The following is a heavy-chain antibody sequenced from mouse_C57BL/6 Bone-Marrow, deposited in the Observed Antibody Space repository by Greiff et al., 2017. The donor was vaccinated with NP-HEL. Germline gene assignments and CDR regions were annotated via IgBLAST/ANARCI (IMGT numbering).Heavy chain of an antibody. CDR1: GYTFTSYG. CDR2: IYPRSGNT. J-gene: IGHJ1*03. Sequence: LEESGAELARPGASVKLSCKASGYTFTSYGISWVKQRTGQGLEWIGEIYPRSGNTYYNEKFKGKATLTADKSSSTAYMELRSLTSEDSAVYFCARYGYGRRYFDVWGTGTTVTVSS. CDR3: ARYGYGRRYFDV. V-gene: IGHV1-81*01. D-gene: IGHD2-2*01.